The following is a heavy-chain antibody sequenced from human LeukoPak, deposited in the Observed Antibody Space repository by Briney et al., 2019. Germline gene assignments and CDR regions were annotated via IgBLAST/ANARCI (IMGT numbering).Heavy chain of an antibody. CDR1: GFTFSSYW. J-gene: IGHJ4*02. CDR2: INTDGSNT. V-gene: IGHV3-74*01. CDR3: TRGGTTLDY. D-gene: IGHD1-7*01. Sequence: GGSLRLSCAASGFTFSSYWIHWVRQAPGKGLVWVSRINTDGSNTAYADSVKGRFTISRDNAKNTLYLQMNSLRAEDTAVYYCTRGGTTLDYWGQGTLVTVSS.